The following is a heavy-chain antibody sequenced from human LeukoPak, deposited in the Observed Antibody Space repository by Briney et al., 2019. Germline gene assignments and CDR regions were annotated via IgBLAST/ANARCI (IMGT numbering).Heavy chain of an antibody. CDR2: MNPNSGNT. V-gene: IGHV1-8*01. Sequence: ASVKVSCKASGYTFTSYDINWVRQATGQGLEWMGWMNPNSGNTGYAQKFQGRVTMTRNTSISTAYMELSSLRSEDTAVYYCARGREQDGYSSDYTCMDVWGQGTTVTVSS. CDR3: ARGREQDGYSSDYTCMDV. D-gene: IGHD6-25*01. J-gene: IGHJ6*02. CDR1: GYTFTSYD.